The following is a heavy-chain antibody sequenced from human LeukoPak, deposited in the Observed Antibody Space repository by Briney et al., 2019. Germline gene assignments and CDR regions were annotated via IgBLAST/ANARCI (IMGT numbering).Heavy chain of an antibody. J-gene: IGHJ3*02. CDR3: ARGNYDFWRQRAFDI. V-gene: IGHV4-39*07. CDR2: IYYSGST. Sequence: SETLSLTCTVSGGSISSSSYYWGWIRQPPGKGLEWIGSIYYSGSTYYNPSLKSRVTISVDTSKNQFSLKLSSVTAADTAVYYCARGNYDFWRQRAFDIWGQGTMVTVSS. CDR1: GGSISSSSYY. D-gene: IGHD3-3*01.